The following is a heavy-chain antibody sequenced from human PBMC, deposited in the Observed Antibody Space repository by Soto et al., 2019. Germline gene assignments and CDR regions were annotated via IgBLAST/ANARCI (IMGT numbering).Heavy chain of an antibody. CDR2: IYYSGST. V-gene: IGHV4-59*01. CDR1: GGSISSYY. CDR3: ARSPAGTKSFDY. J-gene: IGHJ4*02. D-gene: IGHD6-13*01. Sequence: PSETLSLTCTVSGGSISSYYWSWIRQPPGKGLEWIGYIYYSGSTNYNPSLKSRVTISVDTSKNQFSLKLSSVTAADTAVYYCARSPAGTKSFDYWGQGTLVTVSS.